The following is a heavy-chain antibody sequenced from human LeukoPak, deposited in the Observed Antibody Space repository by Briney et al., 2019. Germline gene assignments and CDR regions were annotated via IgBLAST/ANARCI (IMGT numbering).Heavy chain of an antibody. CDR2: INPSGGST. Sequence: ASVKISCKASGYTFTSYYMHWVRQAPGQGLEWMGIINPSGGSTSYAQKFQGRVTMTRDTSTSTVYMELSSLRSEDTAVYYCARDCSSTSCYVLSATFDYWGQGTLVTVSS. CDR1: GYTFTSYY. D-gene: IGHD2-2*01. CDR3: ARDCSSTSCYVLSATFDY. V-gene: IGHV1-46*01. J-gene: IGHJ4*02.